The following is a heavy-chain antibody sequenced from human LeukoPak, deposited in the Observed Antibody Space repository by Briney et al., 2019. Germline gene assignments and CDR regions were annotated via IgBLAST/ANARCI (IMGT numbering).Heavy chain of an antibody. J-gene: IGHJ4*02. CDR2: ISWDGTNR. Sequence: PGGSLRLSCAASGFTFDAYTIHWVRRAPGKGLEWVSLISWDGTNRFYADSVKGRFTISRDNDKNSLYLQMNSLRTEDTALYYCAKEGGTIYFHNWGQGTLVNVSS. CDR1: GFTFDAYT. D-gene: IGHD3-3*01. V-gene: IGHV3-43*01. CDR3: AKEGGTIYFHN.